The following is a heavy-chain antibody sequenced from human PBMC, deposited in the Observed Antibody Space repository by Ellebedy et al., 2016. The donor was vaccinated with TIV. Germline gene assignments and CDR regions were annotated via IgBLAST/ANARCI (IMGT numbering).Heavy chain of an antibody. Sequence: MPSETLSLTCTVSAYSISRYYLSLILQPPGTGLDWVGYVFYRGSTNSNTSLKSRVTISVYTSKNQFSLKLSSVTVADTAVYFCARHCTNCSNKVWKCRGDCYNDAFDIWGQGTMVTVS. J-gene: IGHJ3*02. D-gene: IGHD2-21*02. V-gene: IGHV4-59*08. CDR2: VFYRGST. CDR3: ARHCTNCSNKVWKCRGDCYNDAFDI. CDR1: AYSISRYY.